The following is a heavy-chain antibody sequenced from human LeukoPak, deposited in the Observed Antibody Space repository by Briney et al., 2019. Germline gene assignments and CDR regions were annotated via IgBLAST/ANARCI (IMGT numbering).Heavy chain of an antibody. CDR1: GGSFSGYC. V-gene: IGHV4-34*01. D-gene: IGHD3-3*01. J-gene: IGHJ6*03. CDR3: ARRYYDFWSGSYYYMDV. Sequence: SETLSLTCAVYGGSFSGYCWSWIRQPPGKGLEWIGEINHSGSTNYNPSLKSRVTISVDTSKNQFSLKLSSVTAADTAVYYCARRYYDFWSGSYYYMDVWGKGTTVTVSS. CDR2: INHSGST.